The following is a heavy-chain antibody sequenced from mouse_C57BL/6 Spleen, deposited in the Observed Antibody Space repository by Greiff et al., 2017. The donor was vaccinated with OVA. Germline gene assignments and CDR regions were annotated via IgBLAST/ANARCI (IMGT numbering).Heavy chain of an antibody. CDR1: GYTFTSYW. D-gene: IGHD2-4*01. CDR2: IDPSDSYT. CDR3: ARRVYYDYDVAMDY. Sequence: QVQLQQPGAELVKPGASVKLSCKASGYTFTSYWMQWVKQRPGQGLEWIGEIDPSDSYTNYNQKFKGKATLTVDTSSSTAYMQLSSLTSEDSAVYYCARRVYYDYDVAMDYWGQGTSVTVSS. V-gene: IGHV1-50*01. J-gene: IGHJ4*01.